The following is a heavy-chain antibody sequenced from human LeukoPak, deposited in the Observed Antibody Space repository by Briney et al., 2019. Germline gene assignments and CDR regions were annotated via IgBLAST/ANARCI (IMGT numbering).Heavy chain of an antibody. CDR3: ARVYCTKGICYNPDY. CDR2: INPKTGGT. D-gene: IGHD2-8*01. V-gene: IGHV1-2*02. Sequence: ASMKVSCKASGYTYSAYYIHWVRQAPGQGLEWMGWINPKTGGTKYAQNFQGRVTMTRDTSINTAYMELSRLTPDDTAVYYCARVYCTKGICYNPDYWGQGTLVTVSS. J-gene: IGHJ4*02. CDR1: GYTYSAYY.